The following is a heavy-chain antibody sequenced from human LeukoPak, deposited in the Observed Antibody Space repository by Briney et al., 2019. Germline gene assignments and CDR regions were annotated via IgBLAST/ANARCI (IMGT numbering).Heavy chain of an antibody. J-gene: IGHJ4*02. CDR2: ISSSSSYI. D-gene: IGHD3-3*01. CDR3: ARDRYYDFWSGHDY. Sequence: GGSLRLSCAASGFTFSSYSMNWVRQAPGKGLEWVSSISSSSSYIYYADSVKGRFTISRDNAKNSLYLQMNSLRAEGTAVYYCARDRYYDFWSGHDYWGQGTLVTVSS. V-gene: IGHV3-21*01. CDR1: GFTFSSYS.